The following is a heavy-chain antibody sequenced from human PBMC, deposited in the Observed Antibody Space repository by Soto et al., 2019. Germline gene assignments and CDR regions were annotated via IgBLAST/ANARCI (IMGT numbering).Heavy chain of an antibody. CDR1: GYTFTGYY. Sequence: ASVKVSCKASGYTFTGYYMHWVRQAPGQGLEWMGWINPNSGGTNYAQKFQGWVTMTRDTSISTAYMELSSLRAEDTAVYYCAKPDSSGYYPRYYFDYWGQGTLVTVSS. D-gene: IGHD3-22*01. J-gene: IGHJ4*02. V-gene: IGHV1-2*04. CDR3: AKPDSSGYYPRYYFDY. CDR2: INPNSGGT.